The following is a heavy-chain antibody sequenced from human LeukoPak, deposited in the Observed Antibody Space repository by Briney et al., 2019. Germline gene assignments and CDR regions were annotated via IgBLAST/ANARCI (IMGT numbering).Heavy chain of an antibody. Sequence: GGSLRLSCTVSTFTFNKAWMNWVRQSPGKGLEWVARIKSQPHGGTTDYAAAVKGRFTISRDDLKSTLYLQMNSLRSEDTAVYYCATDQDTFYGDYVHLDYTYSYGPDVWGQGTTVTVSS. CDR2: IKSQPHGGTT. CDR3: ATDQDTFYGDYVHLDYTYSYGPDV. CDR1: TFTFNKAW. V-gene: IGHV3-15*07. D-gene: IGHD4-17*01. J-gene: IGHJ6*02.